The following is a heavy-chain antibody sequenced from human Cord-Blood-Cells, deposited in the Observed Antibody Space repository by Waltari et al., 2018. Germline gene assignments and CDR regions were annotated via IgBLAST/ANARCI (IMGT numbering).Heavy chain of an antibody. Sequence: QVQLQESGPGLVKPSQTLSLTCTVSGGSLSSGGYSWSWIRQHPGKGLEWIGYIYYSGSTYYNPSLKSRVTISVDTSKNQFSLKLSSVTAADTAVYYCARVPHRRVMVDYWGQGTLVTVSS. CDR1: GGSLSSGGYS. D-gene: IGHD3-16*01. J-gene: IGHJ4*02. CDR3: ARVPHRRVMVDY. V-gene: IGHV4-31*03. CDR2: IYYSGST.